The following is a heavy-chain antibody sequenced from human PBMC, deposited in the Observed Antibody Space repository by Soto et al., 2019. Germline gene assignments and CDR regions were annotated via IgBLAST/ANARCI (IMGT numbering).Heavy chain of an antibody. J-gene: IGHJ4*02. CDR3: ARGRFGYCSGGSCYSHFDY. D-gene: IGHD2-15*01. CDR1: GGSFRGYY. V-gene: IGHV4-34*01. CDR2: INHSGST. Sequence: SEPLSLTRAVYGGSFRGYYWSWIRQPPGKGLEWIGEINHSGSTNYNPSLKSRVTISVDTSKNQFSLKLSSVSAADTAVYYCARGRFGYCSGGSCYSHFDYWGQGTLVTVSS.